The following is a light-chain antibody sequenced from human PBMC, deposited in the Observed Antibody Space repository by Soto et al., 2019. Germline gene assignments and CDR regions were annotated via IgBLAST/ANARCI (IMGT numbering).Light chain of an antibody. CDR2: EVT. CDR1: STDVGGYNY. CDR3: CSYAGGSIFV. Sequence: QSVLTQPPSAAGSPGQSVTISCTGTSTDVGGYNYVSWYQQYPGKAPKLMIYEVTERPSGVPDRFSGSKSGNTASLTISGLQAEDEADYFCCSYAGGSIFVFGTGTKLTVL. V-gene: IGLV2-8*01. J-gene: IGLJ1*01.